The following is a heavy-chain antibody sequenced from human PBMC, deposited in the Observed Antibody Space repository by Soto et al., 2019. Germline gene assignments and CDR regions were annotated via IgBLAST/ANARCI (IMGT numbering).Heavy chain of an antibody. CDR1: GFTFSSYA. Sequence: GSLRPSCAASGFTFSSYAMSWVRQAPGKGLEWVSAISGSGGSTYYADSVKGRFTISRDNSKNTLYLQMNSLRAEDTAVYYCAKDLSDYGDYVVDYWGQGTLVTVSS. D-gene: IGHD4-17*01. CDR2: ISGSGGST. J-gene: IGHJ4*02. CDR3: AKDLSDYGDYVVDY. V-gene: IGHV3-23*01.